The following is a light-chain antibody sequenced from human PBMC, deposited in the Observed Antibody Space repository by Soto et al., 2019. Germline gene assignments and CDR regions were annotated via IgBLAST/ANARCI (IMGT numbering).Light chain of an antibody. V-gene: IGKV1-39*01. CDR3: QQSYRTPWT. Sequence: DIQMIQSPSSLSASGGGRVTITCQASQDITNYLNWYQQKPGKAPKLLIYDASNLETGVPSRFSGSGSRTALNLTISSLPPEDFATYYCQQSYRTPWTFRQGTKVDIK. CDR1: QDITNY. CDR2: DAS. J-gene: IGKJ1*01.